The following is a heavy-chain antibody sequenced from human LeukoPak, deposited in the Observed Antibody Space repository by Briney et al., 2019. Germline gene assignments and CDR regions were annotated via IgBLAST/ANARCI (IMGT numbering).Heavy chain of an antibody. J-gene: IGHJ3*02. CDR1: GFIFSDYW. D-gene: IGHD3-3*01. CDR2: IDWNSGSI. CDR3: ARDFKDFWSGFPNHDAFEN. V-gene: IGHV3-20*04. Sequence: GGSLRLSCAASGFIFSDYWMNWVRQAPGKGLEWVSGIDWNSGSIGYADSVRGRFTISRDNGKNALHLQMNSLRVEDTALYYCARDFKDFWSGFPNHDAFENWGQGSMVTVS.